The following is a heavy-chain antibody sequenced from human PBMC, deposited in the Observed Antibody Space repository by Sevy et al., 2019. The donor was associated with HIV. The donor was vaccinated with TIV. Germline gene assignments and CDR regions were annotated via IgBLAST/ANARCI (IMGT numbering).Heavy chain of an antibody. V-gene: IGHV3-23*01. CDR3: AKAKYYYDSSVSYCYGMDV. Sequence: GGSLRLSCAASGFTFSSYAMSWVRQAPGKGLEWVSAISGSGGGTYYVDSVKGRFTISRDNSKNTLYLQMNSLRAEDRAVYYCAKAKYYYDSSVSYCYGMDVWGQGTTVTVSS. CDR1: GFTFSSYA. D-gene: IGHD3-22*01. CDR2: ISGSGGGT. J-gene: IGHJ6*02.